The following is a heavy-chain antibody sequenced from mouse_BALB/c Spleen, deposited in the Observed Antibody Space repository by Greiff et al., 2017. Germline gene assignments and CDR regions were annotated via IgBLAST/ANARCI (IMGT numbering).Heavy chain of an antibody. D-gene: IGHD2-2*01. CDR3: ARDDGGGYPFFAY. CDR1: GYSITSDYA. CDR2: ISYSGST. J-gene: IGHJ3*01. V-gene: IGHV3-2*02. Sequence: EVHLVESGPGLVKPSQSLSLTCTVTGYSITSDYAWNWIRQFPGNKLEWMGYISYSGSTSYNPSLKSRISITRDTSKNQFFLQLNSVTTEDTATYYCARDDGGGYPFFAYWGQGTLVTVSA.